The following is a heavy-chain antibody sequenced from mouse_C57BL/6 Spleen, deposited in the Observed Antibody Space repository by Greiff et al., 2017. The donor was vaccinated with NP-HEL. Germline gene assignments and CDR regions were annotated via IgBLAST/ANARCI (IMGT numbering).Heavy chain of an antibody. J-gene: IGHJ4*01. CDR3: ARGGKLGRYYAMDY. Sequence: EVKLEESGGGLVKPGGSLKLSCAASGFTFSDYGMHWVRQAPEKGLEWVAYISSGSSTIYYADTVKGRFTISRDNAKNTLFLQMTSLRSEDTAMYYCARGGKLGRYYAMDYWGQGTSVTVSS. V-gene: IGHV5-17*01. CDR2: ISSGSSTI. D-gene: IGHD4-1*01. CDR1: GFTFSDYG.